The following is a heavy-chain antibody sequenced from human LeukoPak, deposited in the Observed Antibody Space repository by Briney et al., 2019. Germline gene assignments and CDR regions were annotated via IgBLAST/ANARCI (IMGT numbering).Heavy chain of an antibody. D-gene: IGHD6-19*01. CDR3: ASSSSGWEQRAPFDY. J-gene: IGHJ4*02. V-gene: IGHV1-46*02. Sequence: ASVKVSCKASGYTFNSYYMHWVRQAPGQGLEWMGIINPSSGSTSYAQNFQGRVTMTRDTSTSTVYMELGSLRSEDTAVYYCASSSSGWEQRAPFDYWGQGTQVTVSS. CDR1: GYTFNSYY. CDR2: INPSSGST.